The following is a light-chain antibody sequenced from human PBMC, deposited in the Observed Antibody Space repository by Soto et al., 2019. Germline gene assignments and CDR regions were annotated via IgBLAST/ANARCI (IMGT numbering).Light chain of an antibody. CDR3: QQYGSSPPIT. J-gene: IGKJ5*01. CDR2: GAS. Sequence: EIVLTQSPGTLSSSPGERATLSCRASQSVSSSYLAWYQQKPGQAPRLLIYGASSRTTGIPDKSSGSGSGTDIGLTISRLEPEDFAVSYCQQYGSSPPITFGQGTRLEIK. V-gene: IGKV3-20*01. CDR1: QSVSSSY.